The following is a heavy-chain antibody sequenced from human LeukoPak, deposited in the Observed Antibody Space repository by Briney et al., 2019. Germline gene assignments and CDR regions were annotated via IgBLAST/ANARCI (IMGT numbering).Heavy chain of an antibody. CDR2: IWHDGSHK. Sequence: HPGGSLRLSCAASGFAFNTYAMHWVRQAPGQGLEWVALIWHDGSHKFYSNSVRGQFTISRDNSKNTVSLQMNNLKPEDTAVYYCAREIFGSGSYPDLWGQGTLVTASS. J-gene: IGHJ5*02. V-gene: IGHV3-33*01. CDR1: GFAFNTYA. CDR3: AREIFGSGSYPDL. D-gene: IGHD3-10*01.